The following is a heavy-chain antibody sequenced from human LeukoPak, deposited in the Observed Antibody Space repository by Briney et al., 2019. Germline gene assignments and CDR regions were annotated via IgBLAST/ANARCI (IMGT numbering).Heavy chain of an antibody. Sequence: GGSLRLSCAASGFTFSSDRMRWVRQVPGKGLVWVSRIEADGTGALYADAVEGRFTISRDNVKNMLYLQMNSVRVEDTAVYYCVRGGFNGNWGQGTLVTVSS. CDR1: GFTFSSDR. CDR3: VRGGFNGN. V-gene: IGHV3-74*03. J-gene: IGHJ4*02. CDR2: IEADGTGA. D-gene: IGHD2-8*01.